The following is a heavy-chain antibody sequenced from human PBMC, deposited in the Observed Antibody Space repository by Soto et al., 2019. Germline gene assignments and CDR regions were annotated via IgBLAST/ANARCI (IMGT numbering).Heavy chain of an antibody. CDR3: VRRHVSATGIDWFDP. CDR2: IDAANGDT. V-gene: IGHV1-3*01. J-gene: IGHJ5*02. D-gene: IGHD6-13*01. Sequence: ASVKVSCKASGYTFTSYGIHWVRQAPGQRLEWMGWIDAANGDTKYSPKFQGRVTITRDTSASTAYMELSSLRSEDTAVYYCVRRHVSATGIDWFDPWGQGTLVTVSS. CDR1: GYTFTSYG.